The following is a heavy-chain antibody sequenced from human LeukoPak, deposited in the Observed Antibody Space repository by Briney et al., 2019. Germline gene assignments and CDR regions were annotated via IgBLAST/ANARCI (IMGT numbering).Heavy chain of an antibody. Sequence: QAGGSLRLSCAASGFTFSSYWMHWVRQAPGKGLVWVSRINSDGSSTSYTDSVKGRFTISRDNAKNTLYLQMNSLRAEDTAVYYCATKNHCSNGLCPFDHWGQGTLVTVSS. CDR2: INSDGSST. D-gene: IGHD2-8*01. V-gene: IGHV3-74*01. CDR1: GFTFSSYW. CDR3: ATKNHCSNGLCPFDH. J-gene: IGHJ4*02.